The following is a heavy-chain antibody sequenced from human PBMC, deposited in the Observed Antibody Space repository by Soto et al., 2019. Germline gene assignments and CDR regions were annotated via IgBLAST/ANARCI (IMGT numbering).Heavy chain of an antibody. CDR1: GFTFSSYW. D-gene: IGHD6-13*01. J-gene: IGHJ4*02. CDR2: IKQDGSEK. V-gene: IGHV3-7*01. CDR3: ARGGPFSIAAAGTTIDY. Sequence: GGSLRLSCAASGFTFSSYWMSWVRQAPGKGLEWVANIKQDGSEKYYVDSVKGRFTISRDNAKNSLYLQMNSLRAEDTAVYYCARGGPFSIAAAGTTIDYWGQGTLVTVSS.